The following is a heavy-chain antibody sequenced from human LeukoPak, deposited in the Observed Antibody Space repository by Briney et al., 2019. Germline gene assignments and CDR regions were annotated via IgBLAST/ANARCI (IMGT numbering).Heavy chain of an antibody. CDR2: IYYSGST. J-gene: IGHJ5*02. Sequence: SETLSLTCTVSGGSISSGGYYWSWIRQHPGKGLEWIGYIYYSGSTYYNPSLKCRVTISVDTSKNQFSLKLSSVTAGDTAVYYCARYYDSSGYYIGWFDPWGQGTLVTVSS. CDR3: ARYYDSSGYYIGWFDP. V-gene: IGHV4-31*03. CDR1: GGSISSGGYY. D-gene: IGHD3-22*01.